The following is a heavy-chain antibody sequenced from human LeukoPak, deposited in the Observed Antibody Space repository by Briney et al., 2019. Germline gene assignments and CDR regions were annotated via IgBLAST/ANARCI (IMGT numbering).Heavy chain of an antibody. CDR2: INHSGST. J-gene: IGHJ3*02. V-gene: IGHV4-34*01. Sequence: PSETLSLTCAVYGGSFSGYYWSWIRQPPGKGLEWIGEINHSGSTNYNPSLKSRVTISVDTSKNQFSLKLSSVTAADTAVYYCASTYYGSGPRDAFDIWGQGTTVTVSS. CDR1: GGSFSGYY. D-gene: IGHD3-10*01. CDR3: ASTYYGSGPRDAFDI.